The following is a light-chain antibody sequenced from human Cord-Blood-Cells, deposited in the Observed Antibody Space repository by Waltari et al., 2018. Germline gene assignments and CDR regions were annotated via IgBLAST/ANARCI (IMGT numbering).Light chain of an antibody. CDR2: AAS. V-gene: IGKV1-8*01. CDR1: QGISSY. J-gene: IGKJ5*01. CDR3: QQYYSYPIT. Sequence: ALRMTKSPSSLSASTGDRVTITCRASQGISSYLAWYQQKPGKAPKLLIYAASTLQSGVPSRFSGSGSGTDFTLTISCLQSEDFATYYCQQYYSYPITFGQGTRLEIK.